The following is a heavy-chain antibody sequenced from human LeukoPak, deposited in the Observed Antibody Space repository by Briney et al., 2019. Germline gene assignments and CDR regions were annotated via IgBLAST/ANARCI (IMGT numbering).Heavy chain of an antibody. V-gene: IGHV1-69*05. CDR1: GGTFSSYA. J-gene: IGHJ4*02. Sequence: SVKVSCKASGGTFSSYAISWVRQAPGQGLEWMGGIIPIFGTANYAQKFQGRVTITTNESTSTAYMELSSLRSEDTAVYYCARGPWGLERDGYNFQQLFPNYFDYLGQGTLVTVCS. CDR3: ARGPWGLERDGYNFQQLFPNYFDY. D-gene: IGHD5-24*01. CDR2: IIPIFGTA.